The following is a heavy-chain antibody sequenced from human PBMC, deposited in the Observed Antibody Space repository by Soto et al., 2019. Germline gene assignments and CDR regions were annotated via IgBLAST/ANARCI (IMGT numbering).Heavy chain of an antibody. Sequence: QVQLVQSGAEVKKPGASVKVSCKASGYTFTTHGISWVRQAPGQGLEWMGWVAGDNGHRNYAQRLHARGTMTTDPSTHTAYMELTSPSSDDTGLYSCARELGYCRGGTCSREWFDPWGQGTLVTVSS. CDR1: GYTFTTHG. CDR3: ARELGYCRGGTCSREWFDP. CDR2: VAGDNGHR. D-gene: IGHD2-15*01. V-gene: IGHV1-18*01. J-gene: IGHJ5*02.